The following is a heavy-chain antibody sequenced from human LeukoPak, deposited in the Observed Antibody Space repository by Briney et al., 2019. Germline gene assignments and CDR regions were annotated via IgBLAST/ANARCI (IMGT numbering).Heavy chain of an antibody. J-gene: IGHJ4*02. D-gene: IGHD6-13*01. V-gene: IGHV3-53*01. CDR3: ARDGVAQQLVHYFDY. Sequence: PWGSLRLSCAASGFTVNSNFMSWVRQAPGKGLEWGSLIYDGGTTYYAVSVKGRFTISRDNSKNTLYLQMISLRAEDTAMYYCARDGVAQQLVHYFDYWGQGTLVTVSS. CDR2: IYDGGTT. CDR1: GFTVNSNF.